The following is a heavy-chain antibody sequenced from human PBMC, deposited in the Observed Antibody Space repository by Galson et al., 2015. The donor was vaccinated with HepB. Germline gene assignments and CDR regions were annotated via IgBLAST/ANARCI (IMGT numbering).Heavy chain of an antibody. V-gene: IGHV4-59*01. D-gene: IGHD3-10*01. J-gene: IGHJ3*02. CDR1: GGSISSYY. Sequence: ETLSLTCTVSGGSISSYYWSWIRQPPGKGLEWIGYIYYSGSTNYNPSLKSRVTISVDTSENQFSLKLSSVTAADTAVYYCARDGKAYYYGSGEDAFDIWGQGTMVTVSS. CDR2: IYYSGST. CDR3: ARDGKAYYYGSGEDAFDI.